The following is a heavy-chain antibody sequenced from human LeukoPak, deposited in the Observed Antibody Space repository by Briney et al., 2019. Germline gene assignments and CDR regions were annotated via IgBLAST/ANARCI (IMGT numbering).Heavy chain of an antibody. CDR3: AKLPTGYPNWFDP. CDR1: GFTFSSSD. V-gene: IGHV3-23*01. CDR2: IGGSGDST. J-gene: IGHJ5*02. Sequence: GGSLRLSCAASGFTFSSSDMSWVRQAPGKGLEWVSAIGGSGDSTYYADSVTGRFTISRDNSKNTLYLQMNSLRAEDTALYYCAKLPTGYPNWFDPWGQGTLVTVSS. D-gene: IGHD3-9*01.